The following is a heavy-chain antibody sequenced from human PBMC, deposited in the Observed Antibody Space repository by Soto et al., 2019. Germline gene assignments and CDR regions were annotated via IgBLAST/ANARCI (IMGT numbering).Heavy chain of an antibody. CDR2: IYHSGST. J-gene: IGHJ4*02. D-gene: IGHD4-4*01. Sequence: QLQLQESGSGLVKPSQTLSLTCAVSGGSINTATHSWSWIRQPPGKGLEWIGYIYHSGSTYYNPSVKVRVSIPIDKSNNQFSLRLSALPAADTAVYYCASGGGVTTTGDDYWGQGILVTVSS. CDR3: ASGGGVTTTGDDY. V-gene: IGHV4-30-2*01. CDR1: GGSINTATHS.